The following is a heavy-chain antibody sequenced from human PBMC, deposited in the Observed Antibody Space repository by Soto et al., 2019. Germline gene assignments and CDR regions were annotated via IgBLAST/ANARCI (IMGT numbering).Heavy chain of an antibody. V-gene: IGHV3-33*01. J-gene: IGHJ6*02. CDR3: ARGTGTTVYYYGMDV. Sequence: GGSLRLSCAASGFTFSSYGMHWVRQAPGKGLEWVAVIWYDGSNKYYADSVKGRFTISRDNSKNTLYLQMNSLRAEDTAVYYCARGTGTTVYYYGMDVWGQGTTVTVSS. CDR2: IWYDGSNK. CDR1: GFTFSSYG. D-gene: IGHD1-7*01.